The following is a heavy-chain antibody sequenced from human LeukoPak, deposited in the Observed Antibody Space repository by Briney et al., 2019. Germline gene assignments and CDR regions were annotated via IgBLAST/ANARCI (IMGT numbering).Heavy chain of an antibody. J-gene: IGHJ3*02. D-gene: IGHD5-24*01. Sequence: GASVKVSCKLSGNNIIDYYINWMRQAPGQGLEWMGWINPKNGGTKYAQTFQGRVTMTWDTSISTAYMELSRLTSDDTAVYYCARDVPILDTDGYDAFDIWGQGTLVPVS. CDR1: GNNIIDYY. CDR2: INPKNGGT. V-gene: IGHV1-2*02. CDR3: ARDVPILDTDGYDAFDI.